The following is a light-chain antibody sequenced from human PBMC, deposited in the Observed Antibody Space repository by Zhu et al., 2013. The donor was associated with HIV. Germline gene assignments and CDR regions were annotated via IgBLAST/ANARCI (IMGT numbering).Light chain of an antibody. V-gene: IGKV3-11*01. Sequence: EIVLTQSPATLSLSPGESANLSCRASQSLSNYLAWYQQIPGQAPRLLIYDASTRATDIPARFSGSGSGTDFTLTISSLEPEDFAVYYCQQRRNWITFGQGTRLEIK. CDR1: QSLSNY. CDR2: DAS. J-gene: IGKJ5*01. CDR3: QQRRNWIT.